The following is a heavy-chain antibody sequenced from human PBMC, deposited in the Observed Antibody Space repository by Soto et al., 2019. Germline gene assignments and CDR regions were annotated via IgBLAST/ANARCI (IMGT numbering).Heavy chain of an antibody. V-gene: IGHV3-30-3*01. J-gene: IGHJ4*02. CDR1: GFTFSSYA. Sequence: QVQLVESGGGVVQPGRSLRLSCAASGFTFSSYAMHWVRQAPGKGLEWVAVISYDGSNKYYADSVKGRFTISRDNSKNTLYLQINSLRAEDTAVYYCARDPSTAGYCSGGSCYPNPFGYFDYWGQGTLVTVSS. CDR3: ARDPSTAGYCSGGSCYPNPFGYFDY. CDR2: ISYDGSNK. D-gene: IGHD2-15*01.